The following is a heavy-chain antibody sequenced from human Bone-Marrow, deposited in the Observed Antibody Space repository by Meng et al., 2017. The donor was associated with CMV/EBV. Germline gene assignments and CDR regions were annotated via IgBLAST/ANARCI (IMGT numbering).Heavy chain of an antibody. J-gene: IGHJ6*02. Sequence: SETLSLTCTVSGGSISSSSYYWGWIRQPPGKGLEWIGSIYYSGSTYYNPSLKSRVTISVDTSKNQFSLKLSSVTAADTAVYYCARDQLITTYYYYGMDVWGPGNTVTVAS. D-gene: IGHD4-11*01. CDR2: IYYSGST. CDR1: GGSISSSSYY. CDR3: ARDQLITTYYYYGMDV. V-gene: IGHV4-39*07.